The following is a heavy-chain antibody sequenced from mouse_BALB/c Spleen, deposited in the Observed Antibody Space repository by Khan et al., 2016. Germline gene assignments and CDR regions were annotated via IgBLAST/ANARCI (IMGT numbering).Heavy chain of an antibody. Sequence: QVQLQQSGAELMKPGASVKISCKATGYTFSTYWIEWVKQRPGHGLEWIGEILPGSGSSNYNEKLKGKATFTADTSSNTAYMQLSSLTSEDSAVYYCARSYYDYDYGMDYWGQGTSVTVSS. V-gene: IGHV1-9*01. J-gene: IGHJ4*01. CDR1: GYTFSTYW. CDR3: ARSYYDYDYGMDY. D-gene: IGHD2-4*01. CDR2: ILPGSGSS.